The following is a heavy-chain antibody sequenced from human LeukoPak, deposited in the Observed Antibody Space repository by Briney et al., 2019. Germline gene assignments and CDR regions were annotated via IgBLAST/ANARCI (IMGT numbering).Heavy chain of an antibody. V-gene: IGHV3-21*01. D-gene: IGHD6-6*01. CDR3: AREYSSSSSLPD. CDR2: ISSSSSYI. Sequence: GGSLRLSCAASGFTFSSDSMNWVRQAPGKGLEWVSSISSSSSYIYYADSVKGRFTISRDNAKNSLYLQMNSLRAEDTAVYYCAREYSSSSSLPDWGQGTLVTVSS. J-gene: IGHJ4*02. CDR1: GFTFSSDS.